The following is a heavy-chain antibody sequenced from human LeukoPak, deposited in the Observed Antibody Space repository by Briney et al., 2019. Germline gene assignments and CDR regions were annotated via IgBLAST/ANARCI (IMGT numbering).Heavy chain of an antibody. D-gene: IGHD5-24*01. J-gene: IGHJ4*02. CDR1: GGSISPYF. CDR2: IDFSGRT. V-gene: IGHV4-59*01. CDR3: ARAPGDGYNRPFDY. Sequence: SETLSLTCTVSGGSISPYFWSWIRQPPGKGLEWIGYIDFSGRTNYDPSLKSRVTISVDTSKNQFSLKLSSVTAADTAVYYCARAPGDGYNRPFDYWGQGTLVTVSS.